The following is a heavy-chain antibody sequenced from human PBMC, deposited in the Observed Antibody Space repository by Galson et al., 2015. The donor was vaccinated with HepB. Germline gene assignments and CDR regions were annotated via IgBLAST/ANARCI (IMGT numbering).Heavy chain of an antibody. V-gene: IGHV4-39*01. J-gene: IGHJ4*02. CDR1: GGSISRSGYY. CDR3: ARIYASGSYYTQGYFDY. CDR2: LYYSGST. Sequence: ETLSLTCTVSGGSISRSGYYWGWIRQPPGKGLEWIGSLYYSGSTYYNPSLKSRVTVSVDTSKNQFSLKLSSVTAADTAVYYCARIYASGSYYTQGYFDYWGQGTLVTVSS. D-gene: IGHD3-10*01.